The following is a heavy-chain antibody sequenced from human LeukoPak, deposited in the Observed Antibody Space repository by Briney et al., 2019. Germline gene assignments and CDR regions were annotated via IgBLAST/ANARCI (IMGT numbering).Heavy chain of an antibody. J-gene: IGHJ4*02. CDR1: GXSISSYY. Sequence: PSETLSLTCTVSGXSISSYYWSWIRQPPGKGLEWIGYINYSGSTNYNPPLKSRVTISTDTSKNQFSLKLSSVTAADTAVYYCARHTYSDYIVFNHWGQGTLVTVSS. CDR2: INYSGST. V-gene: IGHV4-59*08. D-gene: IGHD4-11*01. CDR3: ARHTYSDYIVFNH.